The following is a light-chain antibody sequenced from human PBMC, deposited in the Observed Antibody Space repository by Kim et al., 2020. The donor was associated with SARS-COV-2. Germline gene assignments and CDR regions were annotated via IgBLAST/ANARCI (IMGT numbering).Light chain of an antibody. Sequence: LSAGERARCCCRASQSVRTGYLAWCQHRPGQAPRLLIYGASRRATGIPYRFSTSGSGTDFTLTISRLEPEDSAVKYCEQYGSSKYTFGQETKLEI. CDR2: GAS. J-gene: IGKJ2*01. CDR1: QSVRTGY. V-gene: IGKV3-20*01. CDR3: EQYGSSKYT.